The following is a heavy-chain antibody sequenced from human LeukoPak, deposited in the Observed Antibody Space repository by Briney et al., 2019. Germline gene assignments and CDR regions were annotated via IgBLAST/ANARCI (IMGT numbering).Heavy chain of an antibody. CDR3: ARSLAAAGRTSYYCYGMDG. CDR2: ISSSSGYI. V-gene: IGHV3-21*01. Sequence: PGGSLRLSCAASGFTFSSYGMNWARQAPGKGLEWVSSISSSSGYIYYADSVKGRFTISRDNAKNSLYLQMNSLRAEDTGVYYCARSLAAAGRTSYYCYGMDGWGQGSTVTVSS. CDR1: GFTFSSYG. J-gene: IGHJ6*01. D-gene: IGHD6-13*01.